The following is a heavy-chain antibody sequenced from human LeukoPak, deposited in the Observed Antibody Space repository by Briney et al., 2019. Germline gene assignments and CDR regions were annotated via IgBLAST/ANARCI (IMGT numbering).Heavy chain of an antibody. J-gene: IGHJ4*02. D-gene: IGHD5-12*01. CDR2: IIPIFGTA. V-gene: IGHV1-69*05. CDR3: ATPRGYSGYDYLDY. Sequence: SVKVSCKASGGTFSSYAISWVRQAPGQGLEWMGGIIPIFGTANYAQKFQGSVTITTDESTSTAYTELSSLRSEDTAVYYCATPRGYSGYDYLDYWGQGTLVTVSS. CDR1: GGTFSSYA.